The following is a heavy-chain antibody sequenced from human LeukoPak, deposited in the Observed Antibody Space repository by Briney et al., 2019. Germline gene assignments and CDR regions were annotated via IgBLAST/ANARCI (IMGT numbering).Heavy chain of an antibody. CDR2: IYCSGST. Sequence: SETLSLTCTVSGGSISSYYWSWIRQPPGKGLEWIGYIYCSGSTNYNPSLKSRVTISVDTSKNQFSLKLSSVTAADTAVYYCARTRELRGGPDYWGQGTLVTVSS. V-gene: IGHV4-59*01. CDR3: ARTRELRGGPDY. J-gene: IGHJ4*02. D-gene: IGHD1-26*01. CDR1: GGSISSYY.